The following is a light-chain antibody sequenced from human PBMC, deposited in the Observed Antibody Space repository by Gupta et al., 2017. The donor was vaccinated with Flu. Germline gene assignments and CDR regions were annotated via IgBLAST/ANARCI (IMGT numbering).Light chain of an antibody. J-gene: IGLJ1*01. CDR1: SSNIGSNN. Sequence: SSSNIGSNNVNWYRQLPGTAPKLLIHSDDQRPSGVPERFSGSKSGTSASLAISGLQSEDEADYYCAAWDDSLNGYVFGTGTKVTVL. CDR2: SDD. CDR3: AAWDDSLNGYV. V-gene: IGLV1-44*01.